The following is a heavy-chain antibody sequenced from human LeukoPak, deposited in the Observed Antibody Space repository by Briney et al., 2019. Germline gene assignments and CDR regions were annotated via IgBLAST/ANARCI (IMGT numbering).Heavy chain of an antibody. CDR2: ISSSSSYT. Sequence: PGGSLGLSCAASGFTFSDYYMSWIRQAPGKGLEWVSYISSSSSYTHYADSVKGRFTISRDNAKNSLYLQMNSLRAEDTAVYYCARRILSTSWTDSFDIWGQGTMVTVSS. D-gene: IGHD2-2*01. CDR3: ARRILSTSWTDSFDI. CDR1: GFTFSDYY. J-gene: IGHJ3*02. V-gene: IGHV3-11*03.